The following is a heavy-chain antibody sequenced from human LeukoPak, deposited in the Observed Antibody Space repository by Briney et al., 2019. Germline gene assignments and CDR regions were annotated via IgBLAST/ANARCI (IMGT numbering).Heavy chain of an antibody. Sequence: GGSLRLSCAASGFTFSDYYMSWIRQAPGKGLEWVSYISSSGSTIYYADSVKGRFTISRDNSKNTLYLQMNSLRAEDTAVYYCAKGESSGYYRWGYNWFDPWGQGTLVTVSS. D-gene: IGHD3-22*01. CDR2: ISSSGSTI. CDR1: GFTFSDYY. V-gene: IGHV3-11*04. J-gene: IGHJ5*02. CDR3: AKGESSGYYRWGYNWFDP.